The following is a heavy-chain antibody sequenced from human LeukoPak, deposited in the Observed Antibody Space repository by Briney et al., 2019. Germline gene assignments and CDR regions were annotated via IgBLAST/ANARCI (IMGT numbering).Heavy chain of an antibody. V-gene: IGHV1-8*02. CDR2: MNPNSGNT. CDR3: ARVDSGWPISGMDV. CDR1: GYTFTGYY. J-gene: IGHJ6*02. D-gene: IGHD5-12*01. Sequence: ASVKVSCKASGYTFTGYYMHWVRQAPGQGLEWMGWMNPNSGNTGYAQKFQGRVTMTRNTSISTAYMELSSLRSEDTAVYYCARVDSGWPISGMDVWGQGTTVTVSS.